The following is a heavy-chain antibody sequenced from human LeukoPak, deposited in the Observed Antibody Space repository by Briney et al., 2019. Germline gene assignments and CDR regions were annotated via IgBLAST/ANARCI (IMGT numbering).Heavy chain of an antibody. CDR2: IYYSGST. CDR1: GGSISSYY. CDR3: ASSRLDTAFDY. V-gene: IGHV4-59*01. D-gene: IGHD5-18*01. J-gene: IGHJ4*02. Sequence: SETLSLTCTVSGGSISSYYWSWIRQPPGKGLEWIGYIYYSGSTNYNPSLKSRVTISADTSKNQFSLKLSSVTAADTAVYYCASSRLDTAFDYWGQGTLVTVSS.